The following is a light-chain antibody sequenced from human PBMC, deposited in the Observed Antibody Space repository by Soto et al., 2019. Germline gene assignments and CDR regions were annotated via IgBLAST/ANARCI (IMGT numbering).Light chain of an antibody. Sequence: DIQMTQSPSTLSASVGDRVVITRRASQNINKWLAWYQQKPGKAPKFLIYDASTLETGVPSRFSGSGSGTEFTLTISSLQPDDFATFYCQQYDTFTRTFGQGTKVDIK. J-gene: IGKJ1*01. CDR1: QNINKW. V-gene: IGKV1-5*01. CDR2: DAS. CDR3: QQYDTFTRT.